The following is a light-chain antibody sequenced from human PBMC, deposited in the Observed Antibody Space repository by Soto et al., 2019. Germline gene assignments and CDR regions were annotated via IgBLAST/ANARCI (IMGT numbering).Light chain of an antibody. CDR1: QSVLYSSNNKNY. CDR3: QQYYSTPLT. Sequence: DIVMTQSPDSLAVSLGERATFNCKSSQSVLYSSNNKNYLAWYQQKPGQPPELLIYWASTREPGVPDRFSGSGSGTDFTLTISSLQAEDVAVYYCQQYYSTPLTFGGGTKVEIK. V-gene: IGKV4-1*01. J-gene: IGKJ4*01. CDR2: WAS.